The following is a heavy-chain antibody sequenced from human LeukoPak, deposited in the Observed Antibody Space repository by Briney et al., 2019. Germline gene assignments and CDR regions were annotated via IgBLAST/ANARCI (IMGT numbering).Heavy chain of an antibody. CDR2: MNSNSGNT. J-gene: IGHJ4*02. V-gene: IGHV1-8*01. CDR3: ARVRYYYDSSDY. CDR1: GYTFTSYD. Sequence: ASVKVSCKASGYTFTSYDINWVRQATGQGLEWMGWMNSNSGNTGYAQKFQGRVTMTRNTSISTAYMELSSLRSEDTAVYYCARVRYYYDSSDYWGQGTLVTVSS. D-gene: IGHD3-22*01.